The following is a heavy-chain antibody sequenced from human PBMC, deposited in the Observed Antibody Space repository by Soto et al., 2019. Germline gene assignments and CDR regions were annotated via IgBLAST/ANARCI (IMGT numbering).Heavy chain of an antibody. CDR3: ASGLDYGDREGAFDI. CDR2: IWYDGSNK. D-gene: IGHD4-17*01. J-gene: IGHJ3*02. V-gene: IGHV3-33*01. Sequence: QVQLVESGGGVVQPGRSLRLSCAASGFTFSSYGMHWVRQAPGKGLEWVAVIWYDGSNKYYADSVMGRFTISRDNSKNTLYLEMNSLRAEDTAVYYCASGLDYGDREGAFDIWGQGTMVTVSS. CDR1: GFTFSSYG.